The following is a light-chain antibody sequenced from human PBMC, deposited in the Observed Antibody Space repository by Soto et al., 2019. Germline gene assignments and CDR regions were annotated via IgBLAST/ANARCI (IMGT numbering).Light chain of an antibody. CDR2: DAS. CDR3: QQYGCSPWT. Sequence: EIVLTQSPGTLSLSPGERATLSCRASQSVSSYLAWYQQKPGQAPRILIYDASNRDTGIPARFSGSGSGTDFTLTISRLEPEDFAVYYCQQYGCSPWTFGQGTKVDIK. J-gene: IGKJ1*01. CDR1: QSVSSY. V-gene: IGKV3-20*01.